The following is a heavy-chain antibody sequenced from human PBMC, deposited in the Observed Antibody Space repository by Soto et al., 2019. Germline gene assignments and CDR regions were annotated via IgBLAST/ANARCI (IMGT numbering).Heavy chain of an antibody. D-gene: IGHD3-3*01. CDR3: AREMLYYDFWSGYYTHYYGMDV. CDR1: GYTFTSYG. V-gene: IGHV1-18*01. J-gene: IGHJ6*02. Sequence: GSVKVSCKASGYTFTSYGISWVRQAPGQGLEWMGWISAYNGNTNYAQKLQGRVTMTTDTSTSTAYMELRSLRSDDTAVYYCAREMLYYDFWSGYYTHYYGMDVWGQGTTVTVSS. CDR2: ISAYNGNT.